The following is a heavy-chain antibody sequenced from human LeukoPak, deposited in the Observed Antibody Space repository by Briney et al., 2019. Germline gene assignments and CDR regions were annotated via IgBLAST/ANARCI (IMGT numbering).Heavy chain of an antibody. CDR3: ATDVDCDILPGYRFDY. J-gene: IGHJ4*02. Sequence: ASVKVSCKASGYTFTDHYMHWVRQAPGQGLEWMGWINPNSDGINNYAHKFQGRVTMTRDTSISTAYMELSSLRSEDTAVYYCATDVDCDILPGYRFDYWGQGTLVTVSS. D-gene: IGHD3-9*01. V-gene: IGHV1-2*07. CDR2: INPNSDGI. CDR1: GYTFTDHY.